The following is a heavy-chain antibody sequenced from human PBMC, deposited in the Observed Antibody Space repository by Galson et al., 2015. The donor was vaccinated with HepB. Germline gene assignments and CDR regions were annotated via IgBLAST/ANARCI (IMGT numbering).Heavy chain of an antibody. J-gene: IGHJ4*02. D-gene: IGHD3-22*01. V-gene: IGHV1-69*13. CDR2: IIPIFGTA. CDR3: ARDGGYYDSSGYYYFTY. Sequence: SVKVSCKASGGTFSSYAISWVRQAPGQGLEWMGGIIPIFGTANYAQKFQGRVTITADESTSTAYMELRSLRSDDTAVYYCARDGGYYDSSGYYYFTYWGQGTLVTVSS. CDR1: GGTFSSYA.